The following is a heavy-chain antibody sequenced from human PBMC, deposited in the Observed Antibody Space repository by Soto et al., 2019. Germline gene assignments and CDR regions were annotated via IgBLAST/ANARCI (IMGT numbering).Heavy chain of an antibody. CDR1: GYTLTIYA. CDR3: ARDILFDY. V-gene: IGHV1-3*01. Sequence: ASVKGACKASGYTLTIYAVHWVRQAPGQRLEWMGWINAGNGNTKYSQKFQGRVTITRDTSASTAYMELSSLRSEDTAVYYCARDILFDYWGQGTLVTVSS. CDR2: INAGNGNT. D-gene: IGHD2-15*01. J-gene: IGHJ4*02.